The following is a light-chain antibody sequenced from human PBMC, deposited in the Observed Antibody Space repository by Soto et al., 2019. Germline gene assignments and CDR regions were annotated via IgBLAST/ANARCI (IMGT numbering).Light chain of an antibody. V-gene: IGKV3-11*01. Sequence: EIVLTQSPATLSLSPGERATLSCRASQTVSTYLAWYQQKPGQAPRLLIYDASNRATGIPARFSGSGSGTDFTLTISSLEPEDFALYYCQQRSNWPTFTFGPGTEVDIK. CDR2: DAS. J-gene: IGKJ3*01. CDR1: QTVSTY. CDR3: QQRSNWPTFT.